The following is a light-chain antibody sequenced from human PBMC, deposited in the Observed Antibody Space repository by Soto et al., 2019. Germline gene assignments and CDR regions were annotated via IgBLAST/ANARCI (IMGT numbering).Light chain of an antibody. CDR2: DAS. J-gene: IGKJ2*01. Sequence: DIQMTQSPSSLSASVGDRVTITCRASQSISSYLIWYQQKPGKAPKFLIYDASNVETGVPSRFSGSGSGTDFTFTISSLQPEDFATYYCQQYDTFPPTFGQGTKVDIK. CDR3: QQYDTFPPT. V-gene: IGKV1-33*01. CDR1: QSISSY.